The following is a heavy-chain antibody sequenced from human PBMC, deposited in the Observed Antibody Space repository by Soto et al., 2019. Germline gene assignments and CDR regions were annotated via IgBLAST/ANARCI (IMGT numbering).Heavy chain of an antibody. CDR1: GYTFTSYY. CDR3: ATLTVRQDIVVVPAAKVPFDY. CDR2: INPSGGST. J-gene: IGHJ4*02. D-gene: IGHD2-2*01. V-gene: IGHV1-46*01. Sequence: ASVKVSCKASGYTFTSYYMHWVRQAPGQGLEWMGIINPSGGSTSYAQKFQGRVTMTEDTSTGTAYMELSSLRSEDTAVYYCATLTVRQDIVVVPAAKVPFDYWGQGTLVTVSS.